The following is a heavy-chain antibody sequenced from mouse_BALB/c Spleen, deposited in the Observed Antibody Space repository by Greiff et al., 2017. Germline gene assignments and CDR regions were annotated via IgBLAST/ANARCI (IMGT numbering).Heavy chain of an antibody. Sequence: VQLQQSGPELVKPGASVKISCKASGYTFTDYNMHWVKQSHGKSLEWIGYIYPYNGGTGYNQKFKSKATLTVDNSSSTAYMELRSLTSEDSAVYYCARSTYGNYVRFAYWGQGTLVTVSA. D-gene: IGHD2-1*01. CDR1: GYTFTDYN. CDR2: IYPYNGGT. V-gene: IGHV1S29*02. J-gene: IGHJ3*01. CDR3: ARSTYGNYVRFAY.